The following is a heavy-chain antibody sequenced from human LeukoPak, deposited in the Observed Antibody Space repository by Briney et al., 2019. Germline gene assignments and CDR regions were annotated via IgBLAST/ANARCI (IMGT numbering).Heavy chain of an antibody. Sequence: PGGSLRLSCAASGFTFSSYWMHWVRQAPGKGLVWVSRINSDGSSTSYADSVKGRFTISRDNAKNTLYLQMNSLRAEDTAVYYCAKGRGYNYVNWFDPWGQGALVTVSS. J-gene: IGHJ5*02. CDR1: GFTFSSYW. CDR3: AKGRGYNYVNWFDP. V-gene: IGHV3-74*01. CDR2: INSDGSST. D-gene: IGHD5-12*01.